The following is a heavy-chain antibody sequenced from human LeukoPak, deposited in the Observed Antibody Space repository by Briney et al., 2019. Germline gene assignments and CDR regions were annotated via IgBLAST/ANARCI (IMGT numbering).Heavy chain of an antibody. CDR1: GFSFDDYA. Sequence: GGPLRLSCAASGFSFDDYAMHWVRQAPGKGLEWVSGISYNGGSVDYVDSVKGRFTISRDNGKNSLYLQMNSLRPEDTALYYCAKDREDTSGWYSFDYWGQGTLVTVSS. D-gene: IGHD6-19*01. J-gene: IGHJ4*02. V-gene: IGHV3-9*01. CDR3: AKDREDTSGWYSFDY. CDR2: ISYNGGSV.